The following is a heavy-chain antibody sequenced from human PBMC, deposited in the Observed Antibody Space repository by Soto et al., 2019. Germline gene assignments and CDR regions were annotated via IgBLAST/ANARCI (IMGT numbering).Heavy chain of an antibody. V-gene: IGHV3-7*05. Sequence: GGSLRLSCAASGFTFSSYWMSWVRQAPGKGLEWVANIKQDGSEKYYVDYVKGRFTISRDNAKNSLYLQMNSLRAEDTAVYYCARTSYGYDFWSGYYRAFDYWGQGTLVTVSS. CDR2: IKQDGSEK. D-gene: IGHD3-3*01. CDR3: ARTSYGYDFWSGYYRAFDY. J-gene: IGHJ4*02. CDR1: GFTFSSYW.